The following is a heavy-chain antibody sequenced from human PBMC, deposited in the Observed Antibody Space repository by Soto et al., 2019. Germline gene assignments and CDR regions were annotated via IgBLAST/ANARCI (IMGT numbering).Heavy chain of an antibody. Sequence: LRLSCAASGFTFSSYGMHWVRQAPGKGLEWVAVIWYDGSNKYYADSVKGRFTISRDNSKNTLYLQMNSLRAEDTAVYYCAKTTMIVVAESEPFDYSGQGTLVTVSS. CDR1: GFTFSSYG. CDR3: AKTTMIVVAESEPFDY. D-gene: IGHD3-22*01. CDR2: IWYDGSNK. V-gene: IGHV3-33*06. J-gene: IGHJ4*02.